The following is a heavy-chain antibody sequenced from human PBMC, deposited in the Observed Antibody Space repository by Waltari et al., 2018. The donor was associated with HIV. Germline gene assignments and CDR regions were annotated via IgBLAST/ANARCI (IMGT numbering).Heavy chain of an antibody. CDR1: GFIFRTYS. CDR2: ISSSSTTI. D-gene: IGHD2-2*01. Sequence: EVQLVESGGGLVQPGGSLRLSCAASGFIFRTYSMNWVRQPPGKVLEWVSHISSSSTTIYYADSVKGRFTISRDNAKNSLYLQMNSLRAEDTAVYYCARDYCSSTSCTVDYWGQGTLVTVSS. J-gene: IGHJ4*02. CDR3: ARDYCSSTSCTVDY. V-gene: IGHV3-48*01.